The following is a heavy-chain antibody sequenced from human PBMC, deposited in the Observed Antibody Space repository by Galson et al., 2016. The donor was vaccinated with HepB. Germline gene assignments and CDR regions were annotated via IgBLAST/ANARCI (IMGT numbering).Heavy chain of an antibody. D-gene: IGHD1-26*01. Sequence: SLRLSCAASGFAFSEHYMTWIRQAPGKGLEWLAVMSYDENESYSAESVRGRFIISRDNSKNTLYLQMNSLRVEDTAMYYCARDLWAGIVGAAEFDPWGQGTLVTVSS. V-gene: IGHV3-30*03. CDR3: ARDLWAGIVGAAEFDP. CDR1: GFAFSEHY. CDR2: MSYDENES. J-gene: IGHJ5*02.